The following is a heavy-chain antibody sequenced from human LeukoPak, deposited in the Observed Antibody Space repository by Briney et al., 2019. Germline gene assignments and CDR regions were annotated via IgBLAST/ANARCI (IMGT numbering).Heavy chain of an antibody. V-gene: IGHV3-33*08. CDR2: TWYDGSNK. J-gene: IGHJ4*02. CDR3: ARDLFGSYYFDY. CDR1: GFTFSSYA. D-gene: IGHD3-10*01. Sequence: GGSLRLSCAASGFTFSSYAMHWVRKAPGKGLEWVAVTWYDGSNKYYADSVKGRFTISRDNSKNMLYLQMNNLRAEDTAVYYCARDLFGSYYFDYWGQGTLVTVSS.